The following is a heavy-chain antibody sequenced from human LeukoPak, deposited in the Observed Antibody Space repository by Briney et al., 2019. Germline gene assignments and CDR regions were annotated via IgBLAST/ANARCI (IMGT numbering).Heavy chain of an antibody. J-gene: IGHJ5*02. D-gene: IGHD3-3*01. CDR2: ISRSSTTI. V-gene: IGHV3-48*01. Sequence: GGSLRLSCAASGFTFSNYSMNWVRQAPGKGLEWVSYISRSSTTIYYADSVKGRFTISRDNAKNSLYLQMNSLRAEDTAVYYCAKGTPYDFWSGYPPPYNWFDPWGQGTLVTVSS. CDR1: GFTFSNYS. CDR3: AKGTPYDFWSGYPPPYNWFDP.